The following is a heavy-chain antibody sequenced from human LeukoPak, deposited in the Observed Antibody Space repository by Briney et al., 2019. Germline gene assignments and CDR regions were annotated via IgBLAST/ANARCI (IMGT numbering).Heavy chain of an antibody. Sequence: SETLSLTCAVYGGSFSSYYWSWIRQPPGKGLEWIGEINHSGSTNYNPSLKSRVTISVDTSKNQFSLKLSSVTAADTAVYYCARVRMIVVVIDYWGQGTLVTVSS. CDR1: GGSFSSYY. CDR3: ARVRMIVVVIDY. CDR2: INHSGST. J-gene: IGHJ4*02. V-gene: IGHV4-34*01. D-gene: IGHD3-22*01.